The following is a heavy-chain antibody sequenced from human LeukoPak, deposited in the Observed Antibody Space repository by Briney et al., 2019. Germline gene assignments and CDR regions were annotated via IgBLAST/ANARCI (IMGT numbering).Heavy chain of an antibody. CDR1: GGSISSYY. V-gene: IGHV4-59*08. CDR2: IYYSGST. Sequence: PSETLSLTCAVSGGSISSYYWSWIRQPPGKGLEWIGYIYYSGSTNYNPSLKSRVTISVSTSRNQFSLRLSPVTAADTAVYYCARHLDYGDHQGAFDIWGQGTMVTVSS. CDR3: ARHLDYGDHQGAFDI. D-gene: IGHD4-17*01. J-gene: IGHJ3*02.